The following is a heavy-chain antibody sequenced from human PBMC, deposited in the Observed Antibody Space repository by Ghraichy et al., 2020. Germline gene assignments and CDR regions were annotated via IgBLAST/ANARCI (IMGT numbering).Heavy chain of an antibody. Sequence: GESLNISCKGSGYSFTSYWIGWVRQMPGKGLEWMGIIYPGDSDTRYSPSFQGQVTISADKSISTAYLQWSSLKASDTAMYYCARLREAAAGTVYYYGMDVWGQGTTVTVSS. V-gene: IGHV5-51*01. D-gene: IGHD6-13*01. CDR2: IYPGDSDT. CDR1: GYSFTSYW. J-gene: IGHJ6*02. CDR3: ARLREAAAGTVYYYGMDV.